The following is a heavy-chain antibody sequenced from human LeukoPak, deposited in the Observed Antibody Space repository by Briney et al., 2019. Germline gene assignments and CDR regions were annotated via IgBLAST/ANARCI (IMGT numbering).Heavy chain of an antibody. CDR3: ATLLYYDFWSGYHRDY. D-gene: IGHD3-3*01. J-gene: IGHJ4*02. V-gene: IGHV4-39*01. CDR1: GGSISSSSYY. Sequence: SETLSLTCTVSGGSISSSSYYWGWIRQPPGKGLEWIGSIYYSGSTYYNPSLKSRVTISVDTSKNRFSLKLSSVTAADTAVYYCATLLYYDFWSGYHRDYWGQGTLVTVSS. CDR2: IYYSGST.